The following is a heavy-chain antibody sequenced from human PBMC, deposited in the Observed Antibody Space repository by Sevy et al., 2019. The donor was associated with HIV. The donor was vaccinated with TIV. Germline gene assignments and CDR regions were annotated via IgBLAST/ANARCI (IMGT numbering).Heavy chain of an antibody. V-gene: IGHV4-4*02. D-gene: IGHD6-6*01. CDR1: GGSISSSNW. CDR2: IYHSGST. J-gene: IGHJ4*02. CDR3: ASWYSSSPYFDY. Sequence: SETLSLTCAVSGGSISSSNWWSWVRQPPGKGLEWIGEIYHSGSTNYNPSLKSRVTISVDKSKNQFSLKLSSVTAADTAVYYCASWYSSSPYFDYWGQGTLVTVSS.